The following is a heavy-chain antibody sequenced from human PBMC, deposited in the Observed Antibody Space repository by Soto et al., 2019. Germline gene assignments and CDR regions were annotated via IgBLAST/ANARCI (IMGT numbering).Heavy chain of an antibody. D-gene: IGHD4-17*01. J-gene: IGHJ6*02. Sequence: QVQLVESGGGVVPPGTSLRLSCAASGFTFSTYGMHWVRQTPGKGLEWVALISYDGTNKYYADCVKGRFTISRDNSKNTLYLQMNSLTAEDTAVYYCAKDLQAYGDYDYYCYGLDVWGQGTTVSVSS. CDR1: GFTFSTYG. CDR2: ISYDGTNK. CDR3: AKDLQAYGDYDYYCYGLDV. V-gene: IGHV3-30*18.